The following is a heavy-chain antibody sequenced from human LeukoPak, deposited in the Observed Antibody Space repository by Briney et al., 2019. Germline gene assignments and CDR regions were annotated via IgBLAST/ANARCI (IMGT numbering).Heavy chain of an antibody. V-gene: IGHV4-31*03. CDR2: IYYSGST. Sequence: PSETLSLTCTVSGGSISSGGYYWSWIRQHPGKGLEWIGYIYYSGSTYYNPSLKSRVTISVDTSKNQFSLKLSSVTAADTAVYYWARESSSSWYKVTDYWGQGTLVTVSS. J-gene: IGHJ4*02. D-gene: IGHD6-13*01. CDR3: ARESSSSWYKVTDY. CDR1: GGSISSGGYY.